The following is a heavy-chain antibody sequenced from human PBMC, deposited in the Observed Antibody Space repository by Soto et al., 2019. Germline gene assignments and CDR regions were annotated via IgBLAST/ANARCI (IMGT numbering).Heavy chain of an antibody. CDR1: GFTFSSYA. V-gene: IGHV3-30-3*01. D-gene: IGHD2-2*01. Sequence: QVQLVESGGGVVQPGRSLRLSCAASGFTFSSYAMHWVRQAPGKGLEWVAVISYDGSNKYYADSVKGRFTISRDNSKNTLYLQMNSLRAEDTAVYYCARVSSSDYYFDYWGQGTLVTVSS. CDR3: ARVSSSDYYFDY. J-gene: IGHJ4*02. CDR2: ISYDGSNK.